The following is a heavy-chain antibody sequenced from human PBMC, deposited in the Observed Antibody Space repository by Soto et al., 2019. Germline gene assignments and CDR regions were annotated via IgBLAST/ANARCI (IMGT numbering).Heavy chain of an antibody. J-gene: IGHJ5*02. V-gene: IGHV4-34*01. CDR1: CGSFSGYY. CDR3: ARGRSRGYSPRPVWFDP. CDR2: INHSAST. Sequence: SETLSLTCAVYCGSFSGYYWSWIRQPPGKGLEWIGEINHSASTNYNPSLKSRVTISVDTSKNQFSLKLSSVTAADTAVYYCARGRSRGYSPRPVWFDPWGQGTLVTVSS. D-gene: IGHD5-18*01.